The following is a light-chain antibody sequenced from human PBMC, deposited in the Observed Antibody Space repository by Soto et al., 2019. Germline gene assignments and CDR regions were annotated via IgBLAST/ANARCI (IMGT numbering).Light chain of an antibody. CDR2: GAS. V-gene: IGKV3-15*01. CDR3: QQYSKWSPRT. J-gene: IGKJ2*01. Sequence: EIVMTQSPDTLPVSPGERATLSCRASQSVSSNLAWYQQKPGQAPRLLIYGASIRATGIPARFSGSGSGTEFTLTSSSLQPEDFAVYYCQQYSKWSPRTFGQGTKLEIK. CDR1: QSVSSN.